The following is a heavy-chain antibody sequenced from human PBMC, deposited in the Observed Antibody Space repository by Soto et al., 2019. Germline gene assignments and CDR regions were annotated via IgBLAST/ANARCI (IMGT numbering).Heavy chain of an antibody. CDR1: GYTFTSYG. V-gene: IGHV1-18*01. CDR3: ARDKNDYGDYHFDY. D-gene: IGHD4-17*01. J-gene: IGHJ4*02. Sequence: ASVKVSCKASGYTFTSYGISWVRQAPGQGLEWMGWISAYNGNTNYAQKLQDRVTMTTDTSTSTAYMELRSLRSDDTAVYYCARDKNDYGDYHFDYWGQGTLVTVSS. CDR2: ISAYNGNT.